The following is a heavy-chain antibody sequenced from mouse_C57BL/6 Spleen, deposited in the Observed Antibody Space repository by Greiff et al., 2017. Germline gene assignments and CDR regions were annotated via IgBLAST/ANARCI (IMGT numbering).Heavy chain of an antibody. Sequence: EVQLQQSGAELVRPGASVKLSCTASGFTIKDDYMHWVKQRPEQGLEWIGWIDPANGNTDYTSKFQGKATITADTSSNTAYLQLSSLTYEYTAVYYGTTGLLLGGGFDYWGQGTTLTVSS. CDR2: IDPANGNT. J-gene: IGHJ2*01. D-gene: IGHD1-1*01. V-gene: IGHV14-4*01. CDR3: TTGLLLGGGFDY. CDR1: GFTIKDDY.